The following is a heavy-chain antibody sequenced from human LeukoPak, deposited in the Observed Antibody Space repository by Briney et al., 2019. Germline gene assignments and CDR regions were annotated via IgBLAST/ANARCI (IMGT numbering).Heavy chain of an antibody. CDR1: GGSFSGYY. Sequence: SETLSLTCAVYGGSFSGYYWSWIRQPPGKGLEWIGEINHSGSTNYNPSLKSRVTISVDKSKNQFSLKLSSVTAADTAVYYCARDRYYYDSSGYHMNLFDYWGQGTLVTVSS. V-gene: IGHV4-34*01. CDR2: INHSGST. D-gene: IGHD3-22*01. CDR3: ARDRYYYDSSGYHMNLFDY. J-gene: IGHJ4*02.